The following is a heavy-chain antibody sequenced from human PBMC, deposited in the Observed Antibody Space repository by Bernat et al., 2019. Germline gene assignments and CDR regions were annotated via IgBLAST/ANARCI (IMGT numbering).Heavy chain of an antibody. Sequence: QVQLVQSGAEVKKPGASVKVSCEASGYTFTSYSMHWVRQAPGQGLEWMGIINPSGGSTNYAQKLQGRVTMTTDTSTSTAYMELRSLRSDDTAVYYCAKDRPYIYWGQGTLVTVSS. V-gene: IGHV1-46*01. CDR3: AKDRPYIY. CDR2: INPSGGST. J-gene: IGHJ4*02. D-gene: IGHD3-16*01. CDR1: GYTFTSYS.